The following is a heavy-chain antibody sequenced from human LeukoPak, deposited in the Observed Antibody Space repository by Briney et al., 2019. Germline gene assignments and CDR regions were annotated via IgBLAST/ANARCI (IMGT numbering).Heavy chain of an antibody. V-gene: IGHV1-8*01. J-gene: IGHJ6*02. CDR2: MNPNSGNT. CDR3: ARRRYSSGWYDYYGMDV. CDR1: GYTFTSYD. D-gene: IGHD6-19*01. Sequence: ASVKVSCKASGYTFTSYDINWVRQATGQGLEWMGWMNPNSGNTGYAQKFRGRVTMTRNTSISTAYMELRSLRSDDTAVYYCARRRYSSGWYDYYGMDVWGQGTTVTVSS.